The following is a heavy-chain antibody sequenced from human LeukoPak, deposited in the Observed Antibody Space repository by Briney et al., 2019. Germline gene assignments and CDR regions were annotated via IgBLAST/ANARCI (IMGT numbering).Heavy chain of an antibody. J-gene: IGHJ4*02. V-gene: IGHV1-8*02. CDR1: GGTFSSYA. CDR2: MNPKSGNT. Sequence: ASVKVSCKASGGTFSSYAISWVRQAPGQGLEWMGWMNPKSGNTGYGQKFQGRVVMTGNTSINMVYMELDSLTSEDTAVYYCARVPRYCYGNVCSEGSGFDYWGQGTLLSVSS. D-gene: IGHD2-15*01. CDR3: ARVPRYCYGNVCSEGSGFDY.